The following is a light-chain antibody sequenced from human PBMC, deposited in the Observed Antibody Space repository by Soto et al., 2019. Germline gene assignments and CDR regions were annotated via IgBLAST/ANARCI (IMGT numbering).Light chain of an antibody. Sequence: DIQMTQSPCSLAASVGDRVTITCRASLPISNYFAWYQQKPGKIQKLLIYAASTLEEGAPSRFSGSGSRTDFTLTISSMQPEDVGAYYCKKYTSAPLPFGGGKKVDI. V-gene: IGKV1-27*01. J-gene: IGKJ4*01. CDR3: KKYTSAPLP. CDR1: LPISNY. CDR2: AAS.